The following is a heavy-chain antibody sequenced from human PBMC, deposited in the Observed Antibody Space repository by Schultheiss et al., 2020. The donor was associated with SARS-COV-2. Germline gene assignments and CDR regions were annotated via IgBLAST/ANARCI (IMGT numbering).Heavy chain of an antibody. CDR2: IFSNDEK. CDR1: GFSLSNARMG. D-gene: IGHD3-3*01. J-gene: IGHJ5*02. Sequence: SGPTLVKPTPTLTLTCTFSGFSLSNARMGVSWIRQPPGKALEWLAHIFSNDEKSYSTSLKSRVTISKDTSKSQVVLTMTNMDPVDTATYYCARGSDRYDDFWSGYCPFDPWGQGTLVTVSS. CDR3: ARGSDRYDDFWSGYCPFDP. V-gene: IGHV2-26*01.